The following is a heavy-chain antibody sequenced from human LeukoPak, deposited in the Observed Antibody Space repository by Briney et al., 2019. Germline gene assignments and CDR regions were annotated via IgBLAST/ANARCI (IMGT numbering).Heavy chain of an antibody. Sequence: GGSLRLSCAASGFTFSSYGMHWVRQAPGKGLEWVAVISYDGSNKYYADFVKGRFTISRDNSKNTLYLQMNSLRAEDTAVYYRAKVRARGWELLPGAFDIWGQGTMVTVSS. CDR2: ISYDGSNK. CDR3: AKVRARGWELLPGAFDI. J-gene: IGHJ3*02. D-gene: IGHD1-26*01. V-gene: IGHV3-30*18. CDR1: GFTFSSYG.